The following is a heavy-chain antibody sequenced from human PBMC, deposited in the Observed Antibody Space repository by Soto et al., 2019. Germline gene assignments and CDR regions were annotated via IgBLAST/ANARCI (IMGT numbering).Heavy chain of an antibody. CDR3: ARVDSSWLNYFDY. Sequence: PWRSLRLSFASSGFTFSSYEMNWVRQAPGKGLEWVSYISSSVSTIYYADSVKGRFTISRDNAKNSLYLQMNSLRAEDTAVYYCARVDSSWLNYFDYWGQGTLVTVSS. V-gene: IGHV3-48*03. CDR1: GFTFSSYE. CDR2: ISSSVSTI. J-gene: IGHJ4*02. D-gene: IGHD6-13*01.